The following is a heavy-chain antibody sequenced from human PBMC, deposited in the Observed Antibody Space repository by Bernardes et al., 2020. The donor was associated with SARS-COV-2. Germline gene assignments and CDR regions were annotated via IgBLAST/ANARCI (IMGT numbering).Heavy chain of an antibody. J-gene: IGHJ4*02. V-gene: IGHV3-33*01. CDR3: ARDSFLGELSLAVDY. CDR2: IWYDGSNK. D-gene: IGHD3-16*02. CDR1: GFTFRSYG. Sequence: GGSLRLSCAASGFTFRSYGMHWVRQAPGKGLEWVAVIWYDGSNKYYADSVKGRFTISRDNSKNTLYLQMNSLRAEDTAVYYCARDSFLGELSLAVDYWGQGTLVTVSS.